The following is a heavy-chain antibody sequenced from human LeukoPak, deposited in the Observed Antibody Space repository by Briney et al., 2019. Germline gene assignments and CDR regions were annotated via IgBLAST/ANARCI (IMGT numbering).Heavy chain of an antibody. V-gene: IGHV3-7*01. CDR2: IKQDGSEK. Sequence: GGSLRLSCAASGFTFSSYWMSWGRQAPGKGLEWVANIKQDGSEKFYVDSVKGRFTISRDNDNHSLYLQMNSLRAEDTAVCYCAREFGGFDCWGQGTLVTVSS. CDR1: GFTFSSYW. CDR3: AREFGGFDC. J-gene: IGHJ4*02. D-gene: IGHD3-10*01.